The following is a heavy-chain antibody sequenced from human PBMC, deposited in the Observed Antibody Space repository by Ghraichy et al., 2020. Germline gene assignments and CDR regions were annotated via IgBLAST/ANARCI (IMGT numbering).Heavy chain of an antibody. Sequence: HQSPGKALEWLALIYWDDDKLYSTSLKSRLTITKDTSKNQVVLSMTNVDPVDTATYYCVHRGFGDYHYLYWGQGT. CDR3: VHRGFGDYHYLY. D-gene: IGHD4-17*01. J-gene: IGHJ4*02. CDR2: IYWDDDK. V-gene: IGHV2-5*02.